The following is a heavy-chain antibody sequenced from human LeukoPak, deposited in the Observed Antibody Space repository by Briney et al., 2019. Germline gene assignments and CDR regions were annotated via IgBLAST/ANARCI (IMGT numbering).Heavy chain of an antibody. D-gene: IGHD2-21*02. CDR2: IIPILGIA. V-gene: IGHV1-69*02. Sequence: SVKVSRKASGGTFTSYTISWVRQAPGQGLEWMGRIIPILGIANYAQKFQGRVTITADKSTSTAYMELSSLRSEDTAVYYCARSPLGVVTAPQPYYFDYWGQGTLVTVSS. CDR3: ARSPLGVVTAPQPYYFDY. J-gene: IGHJ4*02. CDR1: GGTFTSYT.